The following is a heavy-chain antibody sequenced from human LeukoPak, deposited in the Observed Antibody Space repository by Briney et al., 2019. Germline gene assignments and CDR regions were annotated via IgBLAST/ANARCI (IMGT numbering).Heavy chain of an antibody. D-gene: IGHD3-10*01. V-gene: IGHV7-4-1*02. CDR2: IDTNTGNP. CDR1: GYTFTGYY. Sequence: ASVKVSCKASGYTFTGYYMHWVRQAPGQGLEYMGWIDTNTGNPSYAQAFTGRIVFSLDTSVSTAYLEIRSLKAEDSAVYFCARRSMVQHMDVWGKGTTVIVSS. J-gene: IGHJ6*03. CDR3: ARRSMVQHMDV.